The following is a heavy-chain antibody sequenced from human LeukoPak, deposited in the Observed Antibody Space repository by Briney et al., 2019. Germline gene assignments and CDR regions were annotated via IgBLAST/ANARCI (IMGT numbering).Heavy chain of an antibody. CDR1: GYTFTSYG. J-gene: IGHJ3*02. CDR2: ISAYNGNT. D-gene: IGHD3-9*01. Sequence: GASVKVSCKASGYTFTSYGISWVRQAPGQGLEWMGWISAYNGNTNYAQKLQGRVTMTTDTSTSTAYMELRSLRSDDTAVYYCARGVLLYFDWLSQGDAFDIWGQGTMVTVSS. CDR3: ARGVLLYFDWLSQGDAFDI. V-gene: IGHV1-18*01.